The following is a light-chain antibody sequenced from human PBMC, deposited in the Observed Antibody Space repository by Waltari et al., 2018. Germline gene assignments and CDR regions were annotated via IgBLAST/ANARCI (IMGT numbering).Light chain of an antibody. J-gene: IGLJ3*02. Sequence: QLVLTQSPSASASLGASVKLTCTLSSGHSSNVIAWLQQQPEKGPRYLMRVNSDGSHSRGDWIPYRFSGSSSAGERYLAISSLQSEDEADYYCQTGGHGTWVFGGGTKLTVL. CDR3: QTGGHGTWV. CDR1: SGHSSNV. V-gene: IGLV4-69*01. CDR2: VNSDGSH.